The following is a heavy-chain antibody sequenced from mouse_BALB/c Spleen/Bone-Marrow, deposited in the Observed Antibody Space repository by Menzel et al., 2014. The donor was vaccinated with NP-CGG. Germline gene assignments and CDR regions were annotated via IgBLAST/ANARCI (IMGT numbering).Heavy chain of an antibody. Sequence: EVKLMESGPELVKPGASVKVSCKASGYSFTDYNMYWVKQSHGKSLEWIGYIDPYNGGTSYNQKFKGKATLTVDKSSSTAFMHLNSLTSXDSAVXYXSRWDYANAMDYWGQGTSVTVSS. J-gene: IGHJ4*01. CDR3: SRWDYANAMDY. CDR2: IDPYNGGT. CDR1: GYSFTDYN. D-gene: IGHD2-4*01. V-gene: IGHV1S135*01.